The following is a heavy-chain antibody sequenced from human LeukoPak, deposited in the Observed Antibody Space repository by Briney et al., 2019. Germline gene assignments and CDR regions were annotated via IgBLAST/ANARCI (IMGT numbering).Heavy chain of an antibody. CDR3: ARDQGSGWYRGDDAFDI. CDR2: INAGNGNT. D-gene: IGHD6-19*01. Sequence: GASVKVSCKASGYTFTSYAMHWVRQAPGQRLEWMGWINAGNGNTKYSQKFQGRVTITRDTSASTAYMELSSLRSEDTAVYYCARDQGSGWYRGDDAFDIWGQGTMVTVSS. V-gene: IGHV1-3*01. CDR1: GYTFTSYA. J-gene: IGHJ3*02.